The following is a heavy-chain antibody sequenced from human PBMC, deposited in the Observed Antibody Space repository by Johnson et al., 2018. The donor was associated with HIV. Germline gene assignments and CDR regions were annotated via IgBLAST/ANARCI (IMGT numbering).Heavy chain of an antibody. V-gene: IGHV3-74*02. D-gene: IGHD3-22*01. Sequence: VQLVESGGGVVQPGRSLRLSCAASGFTFSSYAMHWVRQAPGKGLVWVSRINGDGSRTSYADSVKGPFTIARDNAKNTLFLEMNSLRAEDTAVYYCARVTMIVVVMQAFDIWGQGTMVTVSS. J-gene: IGHJ3*02. CDR3: ARVTMIVVVMQAFDI. CDR1: GFTFSSYA. CDR2: INGDGSRT.